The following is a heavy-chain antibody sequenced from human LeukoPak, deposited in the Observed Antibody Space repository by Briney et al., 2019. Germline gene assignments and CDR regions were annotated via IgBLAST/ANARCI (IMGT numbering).Heavy chain of an antibody. CDR3: ARRGRPLMVRGVRGYNCFDP. D-gene: IGHD3-10*01. J-gene: IGHJ5*02. CDR1: GGSISSYY. Sequence: LSETLSLTCTVSGGSISSYYWSWIRQPPGKGLEWIGYIYYSGSTNYNPSLKSRVTISVDTSKDQFSLKLSSVTAADTAVYYCARRGRPLMVRGVRGYNCFDPWGQGTLVTVSS. V-gene: IGHV4-59*12. CDR2: IYYSGST.